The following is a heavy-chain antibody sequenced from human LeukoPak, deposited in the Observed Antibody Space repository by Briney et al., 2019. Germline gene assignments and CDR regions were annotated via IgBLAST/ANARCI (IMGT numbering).Heavy chain of an antibody. CDR2: ISYDGSNK. CDR1: GFTFSSYA. J-gene: IGHJ4*02. Sequence: GGSLRLSCAASGFTFSSYAMHWVRRAPGKGLEWVAVISYDGSNKYYADSVKGRFTISRDNSKNTLYLQMNSLRAEDTAVYYCARDRRYYDSSGYLFYWGQGTLVTVSS. D-gene: IGHD3-22*01. V-gene: IGHV3-30*04. CDR3: ARDRRYYDSSGYLFY.